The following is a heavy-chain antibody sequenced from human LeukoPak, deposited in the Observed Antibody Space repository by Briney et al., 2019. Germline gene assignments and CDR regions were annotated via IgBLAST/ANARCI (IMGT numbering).Heavy chain of an antibody. CDR1: GYTFNTYG. J-gene: IGHJ3*02. CDR2: IGAFNGNT. D-gene: IGHD3-22*01. Sequence: ASVNVSCKASGYTFNTYGITWVRQAPGQGLEWLGWIGAFNGNTNYAQNLQGRVTMTAGTSTTTAYMELRSLSSDDTAVYYCARDFLSYDGSENHFEDTFDIWGQGTMVTVSS. V-gene: IGHV1-18*01. CDR3: ARDFLSYDGSENHFEDTFDI.